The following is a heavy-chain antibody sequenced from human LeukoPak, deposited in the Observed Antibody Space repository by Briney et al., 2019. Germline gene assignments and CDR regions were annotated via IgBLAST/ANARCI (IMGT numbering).Heavy chain of an antibody. CDR2: IKQDGSEK. J-gene: IGHJ4*02. CDR1: GFTFSSYW. D-gene: IGHD3-16*02. CDR3: ARAGNYDYVWGSYRPYYFDY. Sequence: GGSLRLSCAASGFTFSSYWMSWVRQAPGKGLEWVANIKQDGSEKYYVDSVKGRFTISRDNAKNSLYLQMNSLRAEDTAVYYCARAGNYDYVWGSYRPYYFDYWGQGTLVTVSS. V-gene: IGHV3-7*01.